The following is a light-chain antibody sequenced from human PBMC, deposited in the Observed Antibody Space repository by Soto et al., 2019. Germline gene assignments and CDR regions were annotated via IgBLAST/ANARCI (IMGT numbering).Light chain of an antibody. CDR1: NSNIGGGYD. J-gene: IGLJ2*01. CDR3: QSYDSSPSGPV. V-gene: IGLV1-40*01. CDR2: GST. Sequence: QPVLTQPPSVSGAPGQRVTISCTGSNSNIGGGYDVHWYQQLPGTGPKLLIYGSTSRPSGVPDRFSGSKSGTSASLVITGLQAEDEADYHCQSYDSSPSGPVFGGGTSSPS.